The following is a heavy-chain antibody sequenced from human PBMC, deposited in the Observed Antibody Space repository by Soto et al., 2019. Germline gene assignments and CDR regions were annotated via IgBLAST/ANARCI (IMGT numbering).Heavy chain of an antibody. CDR2: INHSGST. J-gene: IGHJ6*03. Sequence: PSETLSLTCAVYGGSFSGYYWSWIRQLPGKGLEWIGEINHSGSTNYNPSLKSRVTISVDTSKNQFSLKLSSVTAADTAVYYCARGPMANGARRYYYYYYYMDVWGKGTTVTVSS. D-gene: IGHD1-1*01. V-gene: IGHV4-34*01. CDR3: ARGPMANGARRYYYYYYYMDV. CDR1: GGSFSGYY.